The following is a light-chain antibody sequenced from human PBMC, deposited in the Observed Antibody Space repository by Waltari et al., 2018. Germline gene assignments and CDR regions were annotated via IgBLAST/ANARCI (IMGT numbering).Light chain of an antibody. CDR1: NSNIGSDN. V-gene: IGLV1-47*01. J-gene: IGLJ1*01. CDR2: KNN. CDR3: VGWDASLSGYV. Sequence: QSVLTQPPSASGTPGQRVTIPCPGSNSNIGSDNVSWYQHLPGAAPKLLIYKNNQRPSGIPDRFSGSKSGTSASLAISGLRSEDDGDYYCVGWDASLSGYVFGTGTKVTVL.